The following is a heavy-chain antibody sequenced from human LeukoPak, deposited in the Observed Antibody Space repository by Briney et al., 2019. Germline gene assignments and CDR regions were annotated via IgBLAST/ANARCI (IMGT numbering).Heavy chain of an antibody. CDR3: ARAYAPNYYDSSDLGLAFDI. D-gene: IGHD3-22*01. CDR1: GFTFSSYS. CDR2: ISSSSSYI. J-gene: IGHJ3*02. V-gene: IGHV3-21*01. Sequence: GGSLRLSCSASGFTFSSYSMKWVRQAPGKGLEWVSSISSSSSYIYYADSVKGRFTISRDNAKNSLYLQMNSLRAEDTAVYYCARAYAPNYYDSSDLGLAFDIWGQGTMVTFSS.